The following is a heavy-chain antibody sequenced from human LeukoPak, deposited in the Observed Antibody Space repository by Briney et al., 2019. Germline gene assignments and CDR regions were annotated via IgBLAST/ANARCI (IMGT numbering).Heavy chain of an antibody. CDR2: IYYSGST. J-gene: IGHJ2*01. D-gene: IGHD6-13*01. CDR1: GGSISSYY. Sequence: SETLSLTCTVSGGSISSYYWSWIRQPPGKGLEWIGYIYYSGSTNYKPSLKSRVTMSVDTSKNQFSLKLSSVTAADTAVYYCARVSSSWYQDWYFDLWGRGTLVTVSS. V-gene: IGHV4-59*12. CDR3: ARVSSSWYQDWYFDL.